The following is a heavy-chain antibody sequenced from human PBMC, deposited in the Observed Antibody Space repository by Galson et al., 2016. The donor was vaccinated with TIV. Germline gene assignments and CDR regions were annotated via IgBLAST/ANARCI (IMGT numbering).Heavy chain of an antibody. CDR2: MYTSVKT. D-gene: IGHD2-15*01. V-gene: IGHV4-4*07. CDR3: AKDWWVTYTDRPYFEY. J-gene: IGHJ4*02. Sequence: SETLSLTCTVSGGSISSYYWSWVRQPPGKGLEWIGGMYTSVKTDYNPSLESRVTLSGDTSKNQFSLRLWSVNAADTAVYFCAKDWWVTYTDRPYFEYWGQGILVTVSS. CDR1: GGSISSYY.